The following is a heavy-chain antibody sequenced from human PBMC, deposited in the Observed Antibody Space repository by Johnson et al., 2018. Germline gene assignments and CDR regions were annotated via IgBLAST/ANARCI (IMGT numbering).Heavy chain of an antibody. Sequence: VQLVESGGGVVQPGRSLRLSCAASGFTFSSYGMHWVRQAPGKGLEWVAVISYDGSNKYYAESVKGRFTISRDNSKNTLYLQMNSLRAEDTAVYYCAKEYYDFWSGYYRYYYYYMDVWGKGTTVTVSS. V-gene: IGHV3-30*18. CDR3: AKEYYDFWSGYYRYYYYYMDV. J-gene: IGHJ6*03. CDR1: GFTFSSYG. CDR2: ISYDGSNK. D-gene: IGHD3-3*01.